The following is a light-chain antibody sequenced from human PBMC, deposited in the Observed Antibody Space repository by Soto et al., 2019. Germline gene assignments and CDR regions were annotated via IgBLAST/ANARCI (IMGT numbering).Light chain of an antibody. V-gene: IGLV4-69*01. CDR2: LHSDGSH. CDR1: SGHNNYA. CDR3: QTCGTDLRV. J-gene: IGLJ3*02. Sequence: QPVLTQSPSASASLGASVKLTCTLSSGHNNYAIAWHQQQPDKGPRHLMNLHSDGSHSKGDRLPDRFSGSSSGAERYLIISSLQSEDEADYYCQTCGTDLRVFGGGTKVTVL.